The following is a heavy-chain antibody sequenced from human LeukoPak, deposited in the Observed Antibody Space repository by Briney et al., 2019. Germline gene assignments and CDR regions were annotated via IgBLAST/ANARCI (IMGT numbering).Heavy chain of an antibody. Sequence: PSETLSLTCTVSGGSISSSSYYWGWIRQPPGKGLEWIGSICYSGSTYYNPSLKSRVTISVDTSKNQFSLKLSSVTAADTAVYYCASHVLLWFGESAFDIWGQGTMVTVSS. CDR3: ASHVLLWFGESAFDI. CDR1: GGSISSSSYY. CDR2: ICYSGST. V-gene: IGHV4-39*01. D-gene: IGHD3-10*01. J-gene: IGHJ3*02.